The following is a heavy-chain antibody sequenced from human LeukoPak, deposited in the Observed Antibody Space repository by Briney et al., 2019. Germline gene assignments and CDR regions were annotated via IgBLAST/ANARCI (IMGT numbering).Heavy chain of an antibody. J-gene: IGHJ4*02. CDR3: AGDGKCYRGSHYFDF. CDR2: IYPDDSDT. V-gene: IGHV5-51*01. Sequence: GESLKIPCEASGFSFTSNCLAWVRQMPGKGLEWFGIIYPDDSDTRYSPSFQGQVTISAGKSISTAYLQWSSLKASDTAMYYGAGDGKCYRGSHYFDFWGQGTLVTVSS. D-gene: IGHD1-14*01. CDR1: GFSFTSNC.